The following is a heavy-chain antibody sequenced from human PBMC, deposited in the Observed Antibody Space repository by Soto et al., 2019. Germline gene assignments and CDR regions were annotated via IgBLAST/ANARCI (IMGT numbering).Heavy chain of an antibody. CDR3: AKDLGIAAAGTVQYYYYGMDV. V-gene: IGHV3-30*18. J-gene: IGHJ6*02. CDR1: GFTFSSYG. D-gene: IGHD6-13*01. Sequence: GESLKISCAASGFTFSSYGMHWVRQAPGKGLEWVAVISYDGSNKYYADSVKGRFTISRDNSKNTLYLQMNSLRAEDTAVYYCAKDLGIAAAGTVQYYYYGMDVWGQGTTVTVSS. CDR2: ISYDGSNK.